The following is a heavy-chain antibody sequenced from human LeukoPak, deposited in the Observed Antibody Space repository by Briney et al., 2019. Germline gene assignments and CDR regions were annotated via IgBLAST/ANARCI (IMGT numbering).Heavy chain of an antibody. Sequence: PSQTLSLTCTVSGGSISSGGYYWSWIRQHPGKGLEWIGYIYYNGSTYYNPSLKSRVTISVDTSKNQFSLKLSSVTAADTAVYYCARSSSWYYFDYWGQGTLVTVSS. J-gene: IGHJ4*02. D-gene: IGHD6-13*01. CDR2: IYYNGST. CDR1: GGSISSGGYY. CDR3: ARSSSWYYFDY. V-gene: IGHV4-31*03.